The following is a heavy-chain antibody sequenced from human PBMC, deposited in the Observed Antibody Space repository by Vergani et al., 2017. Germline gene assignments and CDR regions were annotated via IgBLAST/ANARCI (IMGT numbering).Heavy chain of an antibody. CDR3: ARGVDTAMVTLDYYYMDV. D-gene: IGHD5-18*01. V-gene: IGHV1-3*01. J-gene: IGHJ6*03. Sequence: QVQLVQSGAEVKKPGASVKVSCKASGYTFTSYAMHWVRQAPGQRLEWMGWIYSGNGNTKYSQKFQGRVTITRDTSASTAYMELSSLRSEDTAVYYCARGVDTAMVTLDYYYMDVWGKGTTVTVSS. CDR2: IYSGNGNT. CDR1: GYTFTSYA.